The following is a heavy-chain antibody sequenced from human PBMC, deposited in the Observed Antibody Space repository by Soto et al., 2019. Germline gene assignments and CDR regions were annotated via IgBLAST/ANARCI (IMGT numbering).Heavy chain of an antibody. CDR2: ISGSAGRT. CDR1: GFTFSSYA. D-gene: IGHD5-12*01. CDR3: AKDLHIGGYGGFDY. J-gene: IGHJ4*02. Sequence: EVQLLESGGGLVHPGGSLRLSCAASGFTFSSYAMSWVRQAPGWGLEWVSRISGSAGRTYYANSVNGRFTISRDNTRNTLYLQMNSLRGEDTAVYYCAKDLHIGGYGGFDYWGQGALVTVSS. V-gene: IGHV3-23*01.